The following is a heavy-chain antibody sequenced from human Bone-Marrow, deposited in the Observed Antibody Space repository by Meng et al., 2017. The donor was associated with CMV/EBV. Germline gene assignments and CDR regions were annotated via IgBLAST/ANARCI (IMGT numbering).Heavy chain of an antibody. CDR2: TYYRSYRSKWYF. D-gene: IGHD6-19*01. CDR3: VRGNHGVEVADFRY. J-gene: IGHJ4*02. CDR1: SSDIAG. V-gene: IGHV6-1*01. Sequence: SSDIAGWNWIRQSPSRGLEWLGRTYYRSYRSKWYFEYAISVKSRLSINPDTSSNQVSLQLNSVTPEDTAVYYCVRGNHGVEVADFRYWGQGSLVTVSS.